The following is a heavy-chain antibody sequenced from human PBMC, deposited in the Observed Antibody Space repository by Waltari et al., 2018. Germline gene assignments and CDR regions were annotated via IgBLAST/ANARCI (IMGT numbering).Heavy chain of an antibody. Sequence: EVQFVESGGGVVQPGGSLRLSCAASGFTVNNYWVHWVRQAPGKGLEWVSRINPDGSSTNYADSVKGRFTISRDNARDTLYLQMNSLTVEDTAVYYCARVQILADDVFNGWGQGTMVTVSS. CDR3: ARVQILADDVFNG. J-gene: IGHJ3*01. V-gene: IGHV3-74*01. CDR2: INPDGSST. D-gene: IGHD3-3*01. CDR1: GFTVNNYW.